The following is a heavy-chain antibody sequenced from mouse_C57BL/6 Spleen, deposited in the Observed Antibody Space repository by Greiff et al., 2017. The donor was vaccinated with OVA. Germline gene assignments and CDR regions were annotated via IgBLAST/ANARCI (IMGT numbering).Heavy chain of an antibody. D-gene: IGHD1-1*01. CDR1: GYTFTSYW. CDR3: AREGVVARAMDY. CDR2: IDPSDSYT. J-gene: IGHJ4*01. Sequence: VQLQQPGAELVMPGASVKLSCKASGYTFTSYWMHWVKQRPGQGLAWIGEIDPSDSYTNYNQKFKGKSTLTVDKSSSTAYMQLSSLPSEDSAVYYCAREGVVARAMDYWGQGTSVTVSS. V-gene: IGHV1-69*01.